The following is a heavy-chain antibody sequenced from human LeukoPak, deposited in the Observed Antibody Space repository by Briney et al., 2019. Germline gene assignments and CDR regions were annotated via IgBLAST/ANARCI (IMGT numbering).Heavy chain of an antibody. J-gene: IGHJ4*02. Sequence: GGSLRLSCTASAWVRQAPGKGLEWVSVIYIGDSADHAGSVKGRFTISRDNSKNTLFLEMNNLRAEDTAMYFCAKPPDFTMINYFDSWGQGTLVSVSS. CDR3: AKPPDFTMINYFDS. CDR1: A. CDR2: IYIGDSA. D-gene: IGHD3-16*01. V-gene: IGHV3-53*01.